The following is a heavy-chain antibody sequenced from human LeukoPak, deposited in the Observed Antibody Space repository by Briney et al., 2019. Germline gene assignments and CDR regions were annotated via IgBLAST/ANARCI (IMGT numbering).Heavy chain of an antibody. CDR3: ARTNLRYYYGSGSYYSYWFDP. V-gene: IGHV3-30*03. Sequence: GGSLRLSCAASGFTFSSYGMHWVRQAPGKGLEWVAVISYDGSNKYYADSVKGRFTISRDNSKNTLYLQMNSLRAEDTAVYYCARTNLRYYYGSGSYYSYWFDPWGQGTLVTVSS. J-gene: IGHJ5*02. CDR1: GFTFSSYG. CDR2: ISYDGSNK. D-gene: IGHD3-10*01.